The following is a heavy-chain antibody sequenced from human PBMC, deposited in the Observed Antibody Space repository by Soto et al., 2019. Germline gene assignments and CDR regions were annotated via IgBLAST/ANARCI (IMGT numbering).Heavy chain of an antibody. CDR3: ARRDYAIDS. CDR1: GDSVTTGSYY. Sequence: QLQESGPGLVKPSETLSLTCKVSGDSVTTGSYYWTWIRQPPGKGLEWIGYIYYSGSTNYNPSLEGRATIFAAKSGSHFSLNLTSVTADDTAVYYCARRDYAIDSWGRGTLVTVSS. CDR2: IYYSGST. J-gene: IGHJ4*02. V-gene: IGHV4-61*03. D-gene: IGHD4-17*01.